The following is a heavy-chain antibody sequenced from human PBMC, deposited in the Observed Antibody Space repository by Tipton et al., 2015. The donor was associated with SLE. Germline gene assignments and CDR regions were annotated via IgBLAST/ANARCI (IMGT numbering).Heavy chain of an antibody. Sequence: LRLSCTVSGGSISSSSYYWGWIRQPPGKGLEWIGSIYYSGSTYYNPSLKSRVTISVDTSKNQFSLKLSSVTAADTAVYYCAGGGSIAAAGTWGQGTLVTVSS. J-gene: IGHJ1*01. CDR1: GGSISSSSYY. CDR2: IYYSGST. D-gene: IGHD6-13*01. V-gene: IGHV4-39*07. CDR3: AGGGSIAAAGT.